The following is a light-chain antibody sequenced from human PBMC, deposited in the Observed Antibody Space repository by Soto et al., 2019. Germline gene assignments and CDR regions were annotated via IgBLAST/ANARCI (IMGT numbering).Light chain of an antibody. CDR3: QQYKT. V-gene: IGKV1-5*03. Sequence: DIQMHQSPSTLSASVGARVTITCRASQSISSWLAWYQQKPGKAPRLLIYKASSLASGVPSRFSGSGSGTEFTLTISSLQPDDFAPYYCQQYKTVGQGTKVDIK. CDR1: QSISSW. J-gene: IGKJ1*01. CDR2: KAS.